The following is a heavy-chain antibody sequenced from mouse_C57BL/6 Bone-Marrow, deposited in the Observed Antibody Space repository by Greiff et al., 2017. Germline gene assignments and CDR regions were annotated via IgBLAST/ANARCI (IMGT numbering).Heavy chain of an antibody. Sequence: QVHVKQPGTELVKPGASVKLSCKASGYTFTSYWMHWVKQRPGQGLEWIGNINPSNGGTNYNEKFKSKATLTVDKSSSTAYMQLISLTSEDSAVXYCASSTMITTYFDYWGQGTTLTVSS. CDR1: GYTFTSYW. D-gene: IGHD2-4*01. CDR3: ASSTMITTYFDY. CDR2: INPSNGGT. V-gene: IGHV1-53*01. J-gene: IGHJ2*01.